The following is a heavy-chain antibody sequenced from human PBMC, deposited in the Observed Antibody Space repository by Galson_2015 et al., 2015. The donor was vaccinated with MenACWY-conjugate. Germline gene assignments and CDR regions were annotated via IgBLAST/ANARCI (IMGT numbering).Heavy chain of an antibody. D-gene: IGHD2-15*01. CDR1: GFTFSSYS. CDR3: ARGGRCSGGSCYVHYYYYMDV. J-gene: IGHJ6*03. V-gene: IGHV3-48*01. CDR2: ISSSSSTI. Sequence: SLRLSCAASGFTFSSYSMNWVRQAPGKGLEWVSYISSSSSTIYYADSVKGRFTISRDNAKNSLYLQMNSLRAEDTAVYYCARGGRCSGGSCYVHYYYYMDVWGKGTTVTVSS.